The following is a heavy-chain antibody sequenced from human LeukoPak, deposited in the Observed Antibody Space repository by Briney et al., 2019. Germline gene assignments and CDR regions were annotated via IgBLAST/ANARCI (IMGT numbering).Heavy chain of an antibody. V-gene: IGHV1-69*13. CDR3: ATYHYYGSGSYSGPFDY. D-gene: IGHD3-10*01. Sequence: ASVKVSCKASGGTFSSYAISWVRQAPGQGLEWMGGIIPIFGTANYAQKFQGRVTITADESTSTAYMELSSLRSEDTAVYYCATYHYYGSGSYSGPFDYWGQGTLVTVSS. J-gene: IGHJ4*02. CDR2: IIPIFGTA. CDR1: GGTFSSYA.